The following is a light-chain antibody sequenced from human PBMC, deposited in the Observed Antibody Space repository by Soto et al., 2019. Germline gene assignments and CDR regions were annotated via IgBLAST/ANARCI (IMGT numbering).Light chain of an antibody. Sequence: DIQMTQSPSTLSATAGDRVTITCRASQSISSWLAWYKHKPGKAPKLLIYDASNLDSGVPSRFSGGGSGTEFSLTIRNLQPDDFATYYCQHYNSYGTFGQGTRLEIK. CDR1: QSISSW. CDR2: DAS. V-gene: IGKV1-5*01. CDR3: QHYNSYGT. J-gene: IGKJ5*01.